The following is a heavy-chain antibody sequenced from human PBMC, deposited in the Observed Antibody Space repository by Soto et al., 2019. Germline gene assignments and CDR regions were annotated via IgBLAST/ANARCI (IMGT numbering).Heavy chain of an antibody. Sequence: PGGSLRLPRSASGVTLSRCAMNLVPPAPGKGLEWVSAISGSGGSTYYADSVKGRFTISRDNTKNTLYLQMNSLRAEDTAVYYCAKDNDAAGYFDYWGQGTLVTVSS. CDR1: GVTLSRCA. CDR2: ISGSGGST. D-gene: IGHD1-1*01. CDR3: AKDNDAAGYFDY. J-gene: IGHJ4*02. V-gene: IGHV3-23*01.